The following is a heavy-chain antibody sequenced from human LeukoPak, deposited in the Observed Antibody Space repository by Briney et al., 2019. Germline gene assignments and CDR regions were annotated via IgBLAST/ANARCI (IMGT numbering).Heavy chain of an antibody. CDR3: ARDKSWDY. V-gene: IGHV1-2*02. J-gene: IGHJ4*02. CDR2: INPNSGGT. Sequence: GASVKVSCKASGYTFPDSYMHWVRQARGQGLEWMGWINPNSGGTNYAQNFQGRVTMTRDTSISTAYMELSRLRSDDTAVYYCARDKSWDYWGQGTLVTVSS. CDR1: GYTFPDSY.